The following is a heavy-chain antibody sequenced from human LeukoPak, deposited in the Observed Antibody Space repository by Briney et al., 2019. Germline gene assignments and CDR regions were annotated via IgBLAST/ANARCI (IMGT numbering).Heavy chain of an antibody. J-gene: IGHJ4*02. D-gene: IGHD3-16*01. CDR3: ARSQDYYEFDY. V-gene: IGHV4-39*01. CDR1: GGSISSSSYY. Sequence: PSETLSLTCTVSGGSISSSSYYWGWIRQPPGKGLEWIGSLDYSGSTYYNPSLQSRVTRSVDTSKNQFSLRLSSVTAADTAVHYCARSQDYYEFDYWGQGSLVTVSS. CDR2: LDYSGST.